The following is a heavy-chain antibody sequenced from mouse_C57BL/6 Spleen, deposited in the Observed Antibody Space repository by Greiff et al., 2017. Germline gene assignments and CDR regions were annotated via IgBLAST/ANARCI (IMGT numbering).Heavy chain of an antibody. CDR1: GYTFTSYT. J-gene: IGHJ2*01. CDR3: ARDGNFDY. D-gene: IGHD2-1*01. V-gene: IGHV1-4*01. Sequence: QVQLKESGAELARPGASVKMSCKASGYTFTSYTMHWVNQRPGQGLEWIGYINPSSGDTKYNQKFKDKATLTSDKSSSTAYMQLSSLTSEDSAVXYCARDGNFDYWGQGTTLTVAS. CDR2: INPSSGDT.